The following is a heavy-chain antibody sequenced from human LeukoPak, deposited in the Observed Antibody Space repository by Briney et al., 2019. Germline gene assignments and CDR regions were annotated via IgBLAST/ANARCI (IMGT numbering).Heavy chain of an antibody. Sequence: ASVTVSCKASGYTFTGYYMHWVRQAPGQGLEWIGWINPNSGGTSYAQKFQGRVTMTRDTSISTAYMELSRLRSDDTAVYYCARARIGDYFDYWGQGTLVTVSS. D-gene: IGHD3-10*01. CDR2: INPNSGGT. V-gene: IGHV1-2*02. CDR1: GYTFTGYY. CDR3: ARARIGDYFDY. J-gene: IGHJ4*02.